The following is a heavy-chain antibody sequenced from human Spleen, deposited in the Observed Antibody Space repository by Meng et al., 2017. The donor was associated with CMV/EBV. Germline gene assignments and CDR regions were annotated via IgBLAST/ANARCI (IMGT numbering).Heavy chain of an antibody. CDR1: GGSIRSDGYY. CDR3: ARKTRVNIVVVPAAGQKNNWYFDL. V-gene: IGHV4-31*03. Sequence: SETLSLTCSVSGGSIRSDGYYWTWIRQHPGKGLEWIGHIYYSGNTYYNSSLKNRLTISVDTYKNQFSPTLSSVTAADTAVYYCARKTRVNIVVVPAAGQKNNWYFDLWGRGTLVTVSS. D-gene: IGHD2-2*01. J-gene: IGHJ2*01. CDR2: IYYSGNT.